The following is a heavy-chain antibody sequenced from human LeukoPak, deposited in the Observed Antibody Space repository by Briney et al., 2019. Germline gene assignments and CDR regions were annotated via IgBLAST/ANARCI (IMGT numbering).Heavy chain of an antibody. V-gene: IGHV1-69*13. J-gene: IGHJ4*02. D-gene: IGHD5-24*01. CDR1: GYTFTSYT. CDR3: ARVDGYNYGGPFDY. CDR2: IIPIFGTA. Sequence: SVKVSFKASGYTFTSYTFSLGRQAPGQGLELMGGIIPIFGTANYAQKFQGRVTITADESTSTAYMELSSLRSEDTAVYYCARVDGYNYGGPFDYWGQGTLVTVSS.